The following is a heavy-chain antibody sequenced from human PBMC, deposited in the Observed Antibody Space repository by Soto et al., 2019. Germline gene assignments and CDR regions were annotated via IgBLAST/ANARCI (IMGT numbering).Heavy chain of an antibody. CDR1: GGTFSSYA. CDR3: ARSLGYCSSTSCYIYYYYYGMDV. D-gene: IGHD2-2*02. Sequence: SVKVSCKASGGTFSSYAISWVRQAPGQGLEWMGGIIPIFGTANYAQKFQGRVTITADKSTSTAYMELSSLRSEDTAVYYCARSLGYCSSTSCYIYYYYYGMDVWGQGTTVTVSS. V-gene: IGHV1-69*06. CDR2: IIPIFGTA. J-gene: IGHJ6*02.